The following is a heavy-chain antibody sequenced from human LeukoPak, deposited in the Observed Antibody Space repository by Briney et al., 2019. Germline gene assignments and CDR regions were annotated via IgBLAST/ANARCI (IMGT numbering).Heavy chain of an antibody. CDR2: IGYDGRNK. V-gene: IGHV3-30*02. D-gene: IGHD2-8*01. Sequence: PGGSLRLSCAASGFTFSSYGIHWVRQAPGKGLEWVTFIGYDGRNKYYADSVKGRFTISRDNSKNTLYLQMNSLRAEDTAVYYCARILYSYYYYMDVWGKGTTVTVSS. J-gene: IGHJ6*03. CDR3: ARILYSYYYYMDV. CDR1: GFTFSSYG.